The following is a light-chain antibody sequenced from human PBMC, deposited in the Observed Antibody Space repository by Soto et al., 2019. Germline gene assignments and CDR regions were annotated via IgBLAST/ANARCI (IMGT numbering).Light chain of an antibody. Sequence: DIVLTQSPGTLSLSPGERATLSCRASQTVDSHFLAWYQQKPGQAPRLLIYGASSRATGIPDRFSGSGSGTVFTLTISRLEPEDFAVYYCQHYGSSPRSFGRGTKVDIK. CDR2: GAS. V-gene: IGKV3-20*01. CDR3: QHYGSSPRS. CDR1: QTVDSHF. J-gene: IGKJ1*01.